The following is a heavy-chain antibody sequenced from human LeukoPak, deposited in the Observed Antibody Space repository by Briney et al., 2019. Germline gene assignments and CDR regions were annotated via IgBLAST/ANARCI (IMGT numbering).Heavy chain of an antibody. Sequence: PGGSQRLSCAASGFSFSDSWMTWIRQAPGKGLEWVAFIKGDGSAKKYVDSVKGRFTISRDNAKNSLFLQMNSLSAEDTAVYYCARDRGWIQHDIWGQGTMVTVSS. CDR1: GFSFSDSW. CDR2: IKGDGSAK. CDR3: ARDRGWIQHDI. D-gene: IGHD5-18*01. V-gene: IGHV3-7*01. J-gene: IGHJ3*02.